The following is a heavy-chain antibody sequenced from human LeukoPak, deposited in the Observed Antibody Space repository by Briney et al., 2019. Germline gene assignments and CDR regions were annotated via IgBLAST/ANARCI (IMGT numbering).Heavy chain of an antibody. V-gene: IGHV3-21*01. CDR3: AREVLDVVEPATNTVDY. CDR2: INKGGTFI. D-gene: IGHD2-2*01. Sequence: PGGSLRLYCAASGFTFRDYTMNWLRPSPGKGLEWVSAINKGGTFITYADSVKGRFVVSRDNAKNLLFLQMNRLRVEDTALYFCAREVLDVVEPATNTVDYWGQGTRVTVSS. CDR1: GFTFRDYT. J-gene: IGHJ4*02.